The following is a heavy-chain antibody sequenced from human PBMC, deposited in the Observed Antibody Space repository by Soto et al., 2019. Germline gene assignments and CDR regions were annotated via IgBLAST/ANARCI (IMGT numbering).Heavy chain of an antibody. CDR1: GFTFSSYS. V-gene: IGHV3-48*01. CDR2: ISSSSSTI. CDR3: ARWDCSSTSCYLRY. D-gene: IGHD2-2*01. Sequence: EVQLVESGGGLVQPGGSLRLSCAASGFTFSSYSMNWVRQAPGKGLEWVSYISSSSSTIYYADSVKGRFTISRDNAKNSLYLQMNSLRAEDTAVYYCARWDCSSTSCYLRYWGQGTLVTVSS. J-gene: IGHJ4*02.